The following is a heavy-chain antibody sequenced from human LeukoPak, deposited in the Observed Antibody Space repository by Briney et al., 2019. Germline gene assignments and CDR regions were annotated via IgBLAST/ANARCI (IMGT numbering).Heavy chain of an antibody. Sequence: SETLSLTCTVSGGSISSYYWSWIRQPAGKGLEWIGRIYTSGSTNYNPSLKSRVTMSVDTSKNQFSLKLSSVTAADTAVYYCARQRAYYYDSSGYFRFDYWGQGTLVTVSS. CDR1: GGSISSYY. J-gene: IGHJ4*02. V-gene: IGHV4-4*07. CDR3: ARQRAYYYDSSGYFRFDY. CDR2: IYTSGST. D-gene: IGHD3-22*01.